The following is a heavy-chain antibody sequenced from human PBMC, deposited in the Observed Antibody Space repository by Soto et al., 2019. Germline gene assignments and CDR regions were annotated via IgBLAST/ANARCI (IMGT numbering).Heavy chain of an antibody. CDR3: ARGPLVVLNYFES. Sequence: QVQLVQSGTEVKMPGSSVKVSSKAAGGTFRNYPINWVRQAPGEGLEWMGSIFPLTDIPDYAQNFQARLTISADKSTSTAYMELSSLTSDDTAMYFCARGPLVVLNYFESWGQGTLVTVSS. CDR2: IFPLTDIP. V-gene: IGHV1-69*02. CDR1: GGTFRNYP. J-gene: IGHJ4*02.